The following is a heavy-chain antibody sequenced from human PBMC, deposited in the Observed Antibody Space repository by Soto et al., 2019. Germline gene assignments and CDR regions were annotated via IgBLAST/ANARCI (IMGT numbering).Heavy chain of an antibody. CDR2: INWNGGST. Sequence: GGSLRLSCAASGFTFDDYGMSWVRQAPGKGLEWVSGINWNGGSTGYADSVKGRFTISRDNAKNSLYLQMNSLRAEDTALYYCARGHYGDSPYNWFDPWGQGTLVTVSS. D-gene: IGHD4-17*01. CDR1: GFTFDDYG. V-gene: IGHV3-20*04. CDR3: ARGHYGDSPYNWFDP. J-gene: IGHJ5*02.